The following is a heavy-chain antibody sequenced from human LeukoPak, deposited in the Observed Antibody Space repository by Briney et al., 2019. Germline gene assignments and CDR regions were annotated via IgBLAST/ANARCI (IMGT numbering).Heavy chain of an antibody. Sequence: PSETLSLTCTVSGGSISSSSYYWGWIRQPPGKGLEWIGYIYYSGSTYYNPSLKSRVTISIDTSKNQFSLKLGSVTAADTAVYYCARGGGYDTDYWGQGTLVTVSS. D-gene: IGHD5-12*01. CDR1: GGSISSSSYY. CDR3: ARGGGYDTDY. V-gene: IGHV4-30-4*08. CDR2: IYYSGST. J-gene: IGHJ4*02.